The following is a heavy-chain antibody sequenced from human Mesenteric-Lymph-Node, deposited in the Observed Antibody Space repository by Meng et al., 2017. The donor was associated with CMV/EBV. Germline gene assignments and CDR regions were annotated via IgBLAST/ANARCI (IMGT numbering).Heavy chain of an antibody. J-gene: IGHJ4*02. CDR3: TTAKTVTRRRTYYFDY. Sequence: GESLKISCAASGFTFSNAWMSWVRQAPGKGLEWVGRIKSKTDGGTTDYAAPVKGRFTISRDDSKNTLYLQMNSLKTEDTAVYYCTTAKTVTRRRTYYFDYWGQGTLVTVS. CDR2: IKSKTDGGTT. CDR1: GFTFSNAW. V-gene: IGHV3-15*01. D-gene: IGHD4-17*01.